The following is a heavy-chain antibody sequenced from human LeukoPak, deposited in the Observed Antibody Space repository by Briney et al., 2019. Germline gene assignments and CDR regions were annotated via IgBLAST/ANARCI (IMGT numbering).Heavy chain of an antibody. D-gene: IGHD6-13*01. CDR1: GFTFSSYA. CDR2: IKSKTDGGTT. CDR3: TTEPSYSSSLGY. J-gene: IGHJ4*02. V-gene: IGHV3-15*01. Sequence: GGSLRLSCAASGFTFSSYAMHWVRQAPGRGLEWVGRIKSKTDGGTTDYAAPVKGRFTISRDDSKNTLYLQMNSLKTEDTAVYYCTTEPSYSSSLGYWGQGTLVTVSS.